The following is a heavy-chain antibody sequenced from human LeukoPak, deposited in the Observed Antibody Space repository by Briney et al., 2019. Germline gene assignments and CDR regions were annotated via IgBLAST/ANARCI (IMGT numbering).Heavy chain of an antibody. Sequence: GGSLRLSCAASGFTFSSYGMHWVRQAPGKGLEWVAVISYDGSNKYYADSVKGRFTISRDNSKNTLYLQMNSLRAEDTAVYYCAKAYGDYSPGNYWGQGTLVTVSS. V-gene: IGHV3-30*18. CDR1: GFTFSSYG. CDR3: AKAYGDYSPGNY. J-gene: IGHJ4*02. D-gene: IGHD4-17*01. CDR2: ISYDGSNK.